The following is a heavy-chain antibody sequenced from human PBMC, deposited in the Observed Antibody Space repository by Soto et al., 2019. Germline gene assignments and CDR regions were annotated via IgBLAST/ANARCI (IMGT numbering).Heavy chain of an antibody. J-gene: IGHJ1*01. Sequence: QITLKESGPTLVKPTQTLTLTCTFSGFSLSTIGVGVGWIRQPPGKALEWLALIYWDDDKRYSPSLKSRLTITKDTSKSTVVLTMTNMDPVDTATYYCAHRLTMTTSVGYFHHWGQGTLVTVSS. CDR1: GFSLSTIGVG. D-gene: IGHD4-17*01. CDR3: AHRLTMTTSVGYFHH. CDR2: IYWDDDK. V-gene: IGHV2-5*02.